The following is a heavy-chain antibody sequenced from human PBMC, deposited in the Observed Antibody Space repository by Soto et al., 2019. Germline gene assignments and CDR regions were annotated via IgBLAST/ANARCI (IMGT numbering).Heavy chain of an antibody. Sequence: QVHLVQSGAEVKKPGSSVKVSCKASGDTFNKNTIIWVRQAAGQGLEWMGRIVPMLGIPNYAQNFRGRVTITADKSTSTAYMELSILRSEDTAVYYCARDISRTVTNVFDSWGQGTLVTVSS. D-gene: IGHD3-10*02. CDR2: IVPMLGIP. J-gene: IGHJ4*02. CDR3: ARDISRTVTNVFDS. V-gene: IGHV1-69*08. CDR1: GDTFNKNT.